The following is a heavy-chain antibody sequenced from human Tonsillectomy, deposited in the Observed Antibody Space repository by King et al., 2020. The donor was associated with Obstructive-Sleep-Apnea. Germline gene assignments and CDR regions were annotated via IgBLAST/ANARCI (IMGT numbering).Heavy chain of an antibody. J-gene: IGHJ5*02. V-gene: IGHV4-34*01. CDR2: IIHSGNT. CDR3: ARGSGAAAVNWLDP. D-gene: IGHD6-13*01. Sequence: VQLQQWGAGLLKPSETLSLTCAVYGGSFSDYYWSWIRQPPGKGLEWIGEIIHSGNTNYNPALKSRVTISADTSNNQFSLKLSSVTAADTAVYYCARGSGAAAVNWLDPWGQGTLVTVSS. CDR1: GGSFSDYY.